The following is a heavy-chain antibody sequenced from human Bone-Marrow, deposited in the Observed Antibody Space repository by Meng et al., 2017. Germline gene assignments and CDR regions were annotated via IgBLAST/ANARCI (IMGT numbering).Heavy chain of an antibody. V-gene: IGHV4-34*01. Sequence: SETLSLTCAVYGGSFSGYFWSWIRQPPGKGLECIGEINHSGSTNYIPSLKSRVTISVDTSRNQFSLKLGSVTAADTAVYYCARQQGWSPFGYWGQGTLVTVSS. CDR2: INHSGST. CDR3: ARQQGWSPFGY. CDR1: GGSFSGYF. J-gene: IGHJ4*02. D-gene: IGHD2-15*01.